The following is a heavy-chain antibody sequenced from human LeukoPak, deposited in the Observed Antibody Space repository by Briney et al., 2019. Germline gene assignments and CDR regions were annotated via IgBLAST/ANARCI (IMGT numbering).Heavy chain of an antibody. J-gene: IGHJ4*02. CDR3: AREGDGYDSPIDS. Sequence: GGSLRLSCTASGFTLSSYSMNWVRQAPGKGLEWVSSITSSSSYIYYGDSVKGRFTISRDNARNSLCLQMNSLRAEDTAVYYCAREGDGYDSPIDSWGQGTLVTVSS. D-gene: IGHD5-24*01. CDR2: ITSSSSYI. CDR1: GFTLSSYS. V-gene: IGHV3-21*01.